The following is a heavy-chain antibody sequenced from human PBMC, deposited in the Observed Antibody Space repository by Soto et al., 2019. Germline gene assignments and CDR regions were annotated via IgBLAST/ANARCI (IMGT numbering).Heavy chain of an antibody. CDR3: ERSLQLRKGCAFDY. D-gene: IGHD1-7*01. V-gene: IGHV1-46*01. CDR1: GYTFTTDF. Sequence: GYTFTTDFVQWVRQAHGQGLEWMGIINPSDGTTSYAQKFQGRVTLTRDTSTSTVYMDLSSLRSEDTAVYYCERSLQLRKGCAFDYWGQGTLVTVSS. CDR2: INPSDGTT. J-gene: IGHJ4*02.